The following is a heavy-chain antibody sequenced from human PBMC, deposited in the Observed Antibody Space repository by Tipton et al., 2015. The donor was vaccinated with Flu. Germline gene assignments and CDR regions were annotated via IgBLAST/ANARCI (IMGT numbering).Heavy chain of an antibody. CDR1: GGSVRSGSYY. CDR3: ARHKVGSGWYWDY. J-gene: IGHJ4*02. CDR2: RYYSGST. V-gene: IGHV4-61*01. Sequence: TLSLTCTVSGGSVRSGSYYWSWIRQSPGKGLEWIGHRYYSGSTSYNPSLKSRVNISVDPSKNQFSLKVTSVTAADTAVYYCARHKVGSGWYWDYWGQGTLVTVSS. D-gene: IGHD6-19*01.